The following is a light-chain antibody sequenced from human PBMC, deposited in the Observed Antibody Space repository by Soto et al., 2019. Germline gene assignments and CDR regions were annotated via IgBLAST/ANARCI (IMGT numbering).Light chain of an antibody. V-gene: IGKV3D-20*02. J-gene: IGKJ5*01. CDR3: QQRHMWPIT. CDR1: QSVSSSY. Sequence: EIVFTQSPGTLSLSPGERATLSCRASQSVSSSYLAWDQQKPGQAPRPLIFDASTRATGIPARFSGSGSGTDFTLTISSLEPEDSAVYYCQQRHMWPITFGQGTRLEIK. CDR2: DAS.